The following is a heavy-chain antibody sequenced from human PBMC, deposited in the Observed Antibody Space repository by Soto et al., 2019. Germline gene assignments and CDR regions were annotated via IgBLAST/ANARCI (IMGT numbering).Heavy chain of an antibody. J-gene: IGHJ6*02. CDR1: GFTFSNYG. Sequence: ASVKVSCKASGFTFSNYGLNWVRQAPGQGLEWMGWVSANNGHTNYAQNLQGRVAMTTDTSTSTAYMELRGLTFDDTAVYYCARDIESVTAKHFFYYYAMDVWGQGTTVTVSS. CDR2: VSANNGHT. CDR3: ARDIESVTAKHFFYYYAMDV. D-gene: IGHD2-8*01. V-gene: IGHV1-18*01.